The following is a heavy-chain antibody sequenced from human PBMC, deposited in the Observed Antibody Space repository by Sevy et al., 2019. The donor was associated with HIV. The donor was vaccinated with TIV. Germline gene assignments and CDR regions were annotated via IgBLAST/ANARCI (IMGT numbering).Heavy chain of an antibody. V-gene: IGHV5-51*01. Sequence: GESLKISCKGSGYNFTTYWIVWVRQMPGKGLEWMGTIYPDDSATRYSPSFQGKVPISADKSISTAYLQWSSLKAADTAMYDCAGRVATKWALDSWGQGILVTVSS. CDR2: IYPDDSAT. J-gene: IGHJ4*02. CDR3: AGRVATKWALDS. D-gene: IGHD5-12*01. CDR1: GYNFTTYW.